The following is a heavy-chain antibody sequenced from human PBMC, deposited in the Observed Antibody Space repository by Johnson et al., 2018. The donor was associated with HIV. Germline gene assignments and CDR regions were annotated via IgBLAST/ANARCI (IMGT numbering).Heavy chain of an antibody. D-gene: IGHD4-23*01. V-gene: IGHV3-13*01. J-gene: IGHJ3*02. CDR1: RFTFSSND. CDR3: VKGRRWLPYGGAFDI. Sequence: VQLVESGGGLVQPGGSLRLSCAASRFTFSSNDMHWVRQATGKGLEWVSTIGPGGDTYYADSVKGRFTISSDNSKNSLYLQMNILRTEDTALYYCVKGRRWLPYGGAFDIWGQGTMVTVSS. CDR2: IGPGGDT.